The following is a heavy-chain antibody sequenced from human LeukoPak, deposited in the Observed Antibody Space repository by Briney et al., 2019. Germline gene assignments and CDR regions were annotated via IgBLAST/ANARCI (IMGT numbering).Heavy chain of an antibody. J-gene: IGHJ5*02. CDR3: ARDMLGHYNWFDP. CDR1: GYTFTGYY. D-gene: IGHD2-8*01. Sequence: GASVKVSCKASGYTFTGYYMHWVRQAPGQGLEWMGRINPNSGGTNYAQKFQGRVTMTRDTSISTAYMELSRLRSDDTAVYYCARDMLGHYNWFDPWGQGTLVTVSS. CDR2: INPNSGGT. V-gene: IGHV1-2*06.